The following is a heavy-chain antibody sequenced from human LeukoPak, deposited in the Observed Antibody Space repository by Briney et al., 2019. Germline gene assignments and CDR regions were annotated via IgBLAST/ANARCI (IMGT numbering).Heavy chain of an antibody. CDR2: INPNSGGT. CDR1: AYTFTDYY. J-gene: IGHJ5*02. Sequence: ASVKVSCKAFAYTFTDYYIQWVRQAPGQGLEWMGWINPNSGGTNYAQKFQGRVTMTRDTSISTAYMELSRLRSDDTAVYYCARDPYSSGWGATWFDPWGQGTLVTVSS. V-gene: IGHV1-2*02. CDR3: ARDPYSSGWGATWFDP. D-gene: IGHD6-19*01.